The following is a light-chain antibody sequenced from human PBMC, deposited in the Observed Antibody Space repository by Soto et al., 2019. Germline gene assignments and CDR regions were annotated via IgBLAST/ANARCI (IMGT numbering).Light chain of an antibody. V-gene: IGKV1-39*01. CDR1: QSISSY. CDR3: QQSYSTPLT. CDR2: AAS. Sequence: DIQMSQAPSSLAASVGDRVPITWRASQSISSYLNWYQQKPGKAPKLLMYAASSLQSGVPTRFGGSGSGTDFTLTISSLQPEDFATYYCQQSYSTPLTVGGGTKV. J-gene: IGKJ4*01.